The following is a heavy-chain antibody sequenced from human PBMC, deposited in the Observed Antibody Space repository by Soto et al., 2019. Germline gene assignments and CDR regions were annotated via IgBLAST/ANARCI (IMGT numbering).Heavy chain of an antibody. J-gene: IGHJ6*02. CDR2: ISGSGGST. CDR1: GFTFSSYA. V-gene: IGHV3-23*01. Sequence: HPGGSLRLSCAASGFTFSSYAMSWVRQAPGKGMEWVSAISGSGGSTYYADSVKGRFTISRDNSKNTLYLQMNSLRAEDTAVYYCAKATIFGVVPPISYYYYGMDVWGQGTTVTVSS. D-gene: IGHD3-3*01. CDR3: AKATIFGVVPPISYYYYGMDV.